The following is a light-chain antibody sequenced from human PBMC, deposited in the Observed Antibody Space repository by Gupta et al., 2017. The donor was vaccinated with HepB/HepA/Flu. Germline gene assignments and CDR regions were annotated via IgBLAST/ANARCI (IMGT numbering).Light chain of an antibody. Sequence: PGERATLSCRTSQNVIDYLGWYQQKPGQAPRLLIYDTSTRAAGTPARFSGSGSGTDFTLTISSLEPEDFAVYYCQQRYIRPGTFGQGTKVEIK. J-gene: IGKJ1*01. CDR3: QQRYIRPGT. CDR1: QNVIDY. CDR2: DTS. V-gene: IGKV3-11*01.